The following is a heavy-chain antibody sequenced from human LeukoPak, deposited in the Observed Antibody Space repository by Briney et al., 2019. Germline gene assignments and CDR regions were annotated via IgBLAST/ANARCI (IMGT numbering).Heavy chain of an antibody. J-gene: IGHJ4*02. V-gene: IGHV1-18*01. CDR2: ISGYNGNT. Sequence: ASVKVSCKTSGYTFTSYGISWVRQAPGQGLEWMGWISGYNGNTNYAQKLQGRVTMTTDTSTSTAYMELRSLRSEDTAVYYCARDPIGSRWPYYFDYWGQGTLVTVSS. CDR3: ARDPIGSRWPYYFDY. D-gene: IGHD6-13*01. CDR1: GYTFTSYG.